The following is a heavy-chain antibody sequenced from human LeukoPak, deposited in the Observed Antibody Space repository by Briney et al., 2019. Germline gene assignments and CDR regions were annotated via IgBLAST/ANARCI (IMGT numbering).Heavy chain of an antibody. V-gene: IGHV1-69*13. Sequence: GASVKVSCKASGGTFSSYAISWVRQAPGQGLEWMGGIIPIFGTANYAQKFQGRVTITADESTSTAYMELSSLRSEDTAVYYCASRVGVVVPAATLIDAFDIWGQGTMVTVSS. D-gene: IGHD2-2*01. CDR3: ASRVGVVVPAATLIDAFDI. J-gene: IGHJ3*02. CDR1: GGTFSSYA. CDR2: IIPIFGTA.